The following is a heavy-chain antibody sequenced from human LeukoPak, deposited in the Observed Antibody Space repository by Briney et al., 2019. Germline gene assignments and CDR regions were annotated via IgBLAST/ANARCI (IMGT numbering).Heavy chain of an antibody. Sequence: GGSLRLSCAASGFTFSSYSMNWVRQAPGKGLEWVSSISSSSSYIYYADSVKGRFTISRDNAKNSLYLQMNSLRAEDTAVYYCARGGYYNILTGFHNKLLAFDSWGQGTLVTVSS. CDR1: GFTFSSYS. CDR2: ISSSSSYI. V-gene: IGHV3-21*01. CDR3: ARGGYYNILTGFHNKLLAFDS. D-gene: IGHD3-9*01. J-gene: IGHJ4*02.